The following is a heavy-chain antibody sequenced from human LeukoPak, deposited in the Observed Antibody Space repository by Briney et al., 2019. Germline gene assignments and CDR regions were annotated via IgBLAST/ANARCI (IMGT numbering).Heavy chain of an antibody. Sequence: PSQTLSLTCTVSGGSISSGDYYWSWIRQPPGKGLEWIGYIYYSGSTYYNPSLKSRVIISVDTSKNQFSLKLSSVTAADTAVYYCARGSDSSGYEDWGQGTLVTVSS. CDR3: ARGSDSSGYED. CDR1: GGSISSGDYY. D-gene: IGHD3-22*01. V-gene: IGHV4-30-4*01. J-gene: IGHJ4*02. CDR2: IYYSGST.